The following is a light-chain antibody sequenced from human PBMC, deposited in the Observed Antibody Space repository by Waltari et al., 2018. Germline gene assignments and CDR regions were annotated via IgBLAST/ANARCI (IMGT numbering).Light chain of an antibody. J-gene: IGLJ2*01. V-gene: IGLV1-44*01. CDR3: AAWDDNLNGPV. CDR1: TSNIDSNA. Sequence: QSVLTQPPSASGTPRQRVSISCSGSTSNIDSNAVSWYQHLPGAAPRLLIYNTNQRPSGGPGRFSGSKSGTSASLAISGLQSEDECDYYCAAWDDNLNGPVFGGGTKLTVL. CDR2: NTN.